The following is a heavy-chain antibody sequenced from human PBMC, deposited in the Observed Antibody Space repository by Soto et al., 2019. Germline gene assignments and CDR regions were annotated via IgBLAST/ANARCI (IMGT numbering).Heavy chain of an antibody. J-gene: IGHJ3*02. CDR1: GFTVSNAW. Sequence: PGGSLRLSCAASGFTVSNAWMSWVRQAPGKGLEWVGRIKSKTDGGTTDYAAPVKGRFTISRDDSKNTLYLQMNSLKTEDTAVYYCTTDLAYDYIWGSYNIWGQGTMITVSS. V-gene: IGHV3-15*01. CDR3: TTDLAYDYIWGSYNI. D-gene: IGHD3-16*01. CDR2: IKSKTDGGTT.